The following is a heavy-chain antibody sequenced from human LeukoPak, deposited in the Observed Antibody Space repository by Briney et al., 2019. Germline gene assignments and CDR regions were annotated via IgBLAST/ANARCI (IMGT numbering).Heavy chain of an antibody. J-gene: IGHJ1*01. V-gene: IGHV3-30*18. D-gene: IGHD6-19*01. CDR1: GFTFSSYG. CDR2: ISYDGSNK. Sequence: GGSLRLSCAAPGFTFSSYGMHWVRQAPGKGLEWVAVISYDGSNKYYADSVKGRFTISRDNSKNTLYLQMNSLRAEDTAVYYCAKEDLIAVAGAEYFQHWGQGTLVIVSS. CDR3: AKEDLIAVAGAEYFQH.